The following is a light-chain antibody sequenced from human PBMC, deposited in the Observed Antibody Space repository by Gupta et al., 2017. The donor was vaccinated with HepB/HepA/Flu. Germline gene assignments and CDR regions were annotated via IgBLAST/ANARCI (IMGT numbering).Light chain of an antibody. CDR3: SSYTSNSLYV. V-gene: IGLV2-14*03. J-gene: IGLJ1*01. CDR1: SSDVGRYNY. CDR2: DVS. Sequence: QSVPTQPSSVSAPPGQSITISCTGTSSDVGRYNYVSWYQQHPGKAPKLMLYDVSDRPSGVSSRFSGSKSGNTASLTISVLQAGDEADYYCSSYTSNSLYVFGTGTKVTVI.